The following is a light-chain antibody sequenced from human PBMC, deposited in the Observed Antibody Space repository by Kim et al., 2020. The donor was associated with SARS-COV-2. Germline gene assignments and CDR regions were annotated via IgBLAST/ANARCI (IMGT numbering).Light chain of an antibody. CDR1: SSDVGGYIY. CDR3: SSYTSSSTWV. V-gene: IGLV2-14*04. Sequence: QSITISCTGTSSDVGGYIYVSWYQQHPGTAPNLMIYDVSKRPSGVSNRFSGSKSGNTASLTISGLQAEDEADYYCSSYTSSSTWVFGGGTQLTVL. CDR2: DVS. J-gene: IGLJ3*02.